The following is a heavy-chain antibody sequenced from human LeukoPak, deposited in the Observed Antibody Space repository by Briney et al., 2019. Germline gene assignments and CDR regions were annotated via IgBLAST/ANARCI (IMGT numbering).Heavy chain of an antibody. J-gene: IGHJ4*02. CDR3: SRNGLVDFDY. CDR1: GFAFDDFA. Sequence: GQSLRLSCTTSGFAFDDFAMSWVSQLAGRVREWEGFMRRRAYGGAAEYAASVKRRFIISRSDSKGIAYLQMNSLKTEDTAVYYCSRNGLVDFDYWGQGSRVIVSP. CDR2: MRRRAYGGAA. V-gene: IGHV3-49*04.